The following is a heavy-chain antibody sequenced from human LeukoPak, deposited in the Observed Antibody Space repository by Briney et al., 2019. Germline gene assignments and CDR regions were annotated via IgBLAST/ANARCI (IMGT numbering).Heavy chain of an antibody. Sequence: PGGSLRLSCAASGFTFSDYYMSWIRQAPGKGLEWVSYISGSGSALYYADSVKGRFTISRDSAKNSLYLQMNSLRAEDTAVYYCVRDCGQGYGDYNCDYWGQGTLVTVSS. D-gene: IGHD4-17*01. J-gene: IGHJ4*02. CDR2: ISGSGSAL. V-gene: IGHV3-11*01. CDR3: VRDCGQGYGDYNCDY. CDR1: GFTFSDYY.